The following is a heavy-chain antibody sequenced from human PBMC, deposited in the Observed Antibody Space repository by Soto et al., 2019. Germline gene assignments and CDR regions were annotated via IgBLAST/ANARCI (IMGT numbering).Heavy chain of an antibody. CDR2: ISCSGGST. Sequence: VGSLRLSCAASGFTFSSYAISWGRQATGKGLQWVSAISCSGGSTSYADPVKGRFTISRDNPKIKLYLQMNSLRAEDTAVYYCAKVLGESFNFGYWGQGTLVTFSS. CDR1: GFTFSSYA. J-gene: IGHJ4*02. D-gene: IGHD3-10*01. V-gene: IGHV3-23*01. CDR3: AKVLGESFNFGY.